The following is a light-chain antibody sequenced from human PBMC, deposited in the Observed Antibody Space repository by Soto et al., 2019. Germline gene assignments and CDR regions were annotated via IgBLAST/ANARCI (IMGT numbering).Light chain of an antibody. V-gene: IGLV1-44*01. CDR2: SND. CDR1: SSNIGSNT. CDR3: AAWDDCLNGVYV. Sequence: VLTQPPSASGTPGQRVTISCSGSSSNIGSNTVNWYQQLPGTAPKLLIYSNDRRPSGVPDRFAGSKSGTSASLAISGLQSEDEAVYDCAAWDDCLNGVYVFGPGTKLTVL. J-gene: IGLJ1*01.